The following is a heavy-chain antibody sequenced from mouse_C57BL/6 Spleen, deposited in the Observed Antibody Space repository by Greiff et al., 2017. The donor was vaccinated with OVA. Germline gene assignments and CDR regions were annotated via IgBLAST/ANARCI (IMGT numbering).Heavy chain of an antibody. CDR3: ARGFCSTGLAY. V-gene: IGHV1-50*01. CDR2: IDPSDSYT. J-gene: IGHJ3*01. CDR1: GYTFTSYW. Sequence: QVQLQQPGAELVKPGASVKLSCKASGYTFTSYWMQWVKQRPGQGLEWIGEIDPSDSYTNYNEKFKGKATLTVDTSSSTAYMQLSSLTSEDSAVYYCARGFCSTGLAYWGQGTLVTVSA. D-gene: IGHD4-1*02.